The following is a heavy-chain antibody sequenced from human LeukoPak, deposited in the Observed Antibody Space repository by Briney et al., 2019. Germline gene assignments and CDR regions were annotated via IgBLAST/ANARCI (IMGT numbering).Heavy chain of an antibody. CDR1: GGSISSSSYY. V-gene: IGHV4-39*07. Sequence: SETLSLTCTVSGGSISSSSYYWGWIRQPPGKGLEWIGSIYYSGSTYYNPSLKSRVTISVDTSKNQLSLKLSSVTAADTAVYYCARDSPRGYSYGERPFDYWGQGTLVTVSS. J-gene: IGHJ4*02. CDR3: ARDSPRGYSYGERPFDY. CDR2: IYYSGST. D-gene: IGHD5-18*01.